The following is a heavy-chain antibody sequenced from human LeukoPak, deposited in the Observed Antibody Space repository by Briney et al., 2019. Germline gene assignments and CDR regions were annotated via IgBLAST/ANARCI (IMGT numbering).Heavy chain of an antibody. J-gene: IGHJ5*02. CDR1: GYTFTGYY. V-gene: IGHV1-2*02. CDR2: INPNSGDT. D-gene: IGHD4-17*01. CDR3: ARDGYDYGDTNWFDP. Sequence: VASVKVSCKASGYTFTGYYVHWVRQAPGQGLEWMGWINPNSGDTDHAQKFQGRVTMTRDTSITTAYMELSRLRSDDTAVYYCARDGYDYGDTNWFDPWGQGTLVTVSS.